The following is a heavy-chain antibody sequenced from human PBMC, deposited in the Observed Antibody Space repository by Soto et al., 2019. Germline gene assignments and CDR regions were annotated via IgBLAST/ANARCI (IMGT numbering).Heavy chain of an antibody. CDR2: IYHSGST. Sequence: QVQLQESGPGLVKHSGTLSLTCAVSSGSISSSNWWSWVRQPPGKGLEWIGEIYHSGSTNYNPSLKSRVTISVDKSKNQFSLKLSSVTAADTAVYYCARDLHEGVTWIPDWFDPWGQGTLVTVSS. CDR3: ARDLHEGVTWIPDWFDP. D-gene: IGHD5-18*01. CDR1: SGSISSSNW. J-gene: IGHJ5*02. V-gene: IGHV4-4*02.